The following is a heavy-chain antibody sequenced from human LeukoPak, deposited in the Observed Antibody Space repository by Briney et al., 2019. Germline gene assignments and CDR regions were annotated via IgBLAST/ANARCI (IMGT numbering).Heavy chain of an antibody. CDR3: ARDLGYSSSWSLYYYYGMDV. Sequence: GASVKVSCKASGYTFTSYGISWVRQAPGQGLEWMGWISAYNGNTNYAQKLQGRVTMTTDTSTSTAYMELRSLRSDDTAVYYCARDLGYSSSWSLYYYYGMDVWGQGTTVTVSS. J-gene: IGHJ6*02. CDR2: ISAYNGNT. V-gene: IGHV1-18*01. D-gene: IGHD6-13*01. CDR1: GYTFTSYG.